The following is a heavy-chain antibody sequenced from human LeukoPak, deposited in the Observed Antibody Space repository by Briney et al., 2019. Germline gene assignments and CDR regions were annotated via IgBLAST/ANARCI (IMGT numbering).Heavy chain of an antibody. D-gene: IGHD3-22*01. CDR3: AILDGDYYDSSGYRDY. Sequence: SETLSLTCTVSGGSISSYYWSWIRQPPGKGLEWIGYIYYSGSTNYNPSLKSRVTISVDTSQNQFSLKLSSVTAADTAVYYCAILDGDYYDSSGYRDYWGQGTLVTVSS. J-gene: IGHJ4*02. V-gene: IGHV4-59*12. CDR2: IYYSGST. CDR1: GGSISSYY.